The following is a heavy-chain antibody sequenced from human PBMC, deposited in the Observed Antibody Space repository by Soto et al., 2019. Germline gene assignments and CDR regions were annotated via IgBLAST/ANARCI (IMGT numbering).Heavy chain of an antibody. V-gene: IGHV3-30*18. CDR1: GFTFSSYG. J-gene: IGHJ6*02. CDR2: ISYDGSNK. D-gene: IGHD3-10*01. Sequence: GGSLRLSCAASGFTFSSYGMHWVRQAPGKGLEWVAVISYDGSNKYYADSVKGRFTISRDNSKNTLYLQMNSLRAEDTAVYYCAKANIQWFGSPVGMDVWGQGTTVTVSS. CDR3: AKANIQWFGSPVGMDV.